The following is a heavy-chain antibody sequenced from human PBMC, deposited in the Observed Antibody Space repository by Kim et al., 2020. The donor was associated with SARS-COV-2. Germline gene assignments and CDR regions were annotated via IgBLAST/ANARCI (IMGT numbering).Heavy chain of an antibody. CDR2: ISGSGGST. D-gene: IGHD3-3*01. CDR1: GFTFSSYA. V-gene: IGHV3-23*01. CDR3: AKDVSGSTIFGVVTRGGMDV. Sequence: GGSLRLSCAASGFTFSSYAMSWVRQAPGKGLEWVSAISGSGGSTYYADSVKGRFTISRDNSKNTLYLQMNSLRAEDTAVYYCAKDVSGSTIFGVVTRGGMDVWGQGPTVTV. J-gene: IGHJ6*02.